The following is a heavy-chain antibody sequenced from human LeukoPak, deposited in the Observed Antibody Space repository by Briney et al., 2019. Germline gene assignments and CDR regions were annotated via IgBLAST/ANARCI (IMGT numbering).Heavy chain of an antibody. D-gene: IGHD3-10*01. J-gene: IGHJ5*02. CDR2: IRSEANSYAT. CDR1: GVTFSGSA. V-gene: IGHV3-73*01. CDR3: TRHSTVRGVTKYNWFDP. Sequence: GGSLRLSCAASGVTFSGSAMHWVRQASGKGLEWVGRIRSEANSYATAYAGSVKGRFTISRDDSKTTAYPQMNSLKTEDTAVYYCTRHSTVRGVTKYNWFDPWGQGTLVTVSS.